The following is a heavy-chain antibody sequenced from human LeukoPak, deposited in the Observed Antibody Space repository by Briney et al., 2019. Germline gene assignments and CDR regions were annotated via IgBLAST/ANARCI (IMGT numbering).Heavy chain of an antibody. D-gene: IGHD5-12*01. J-gene: IGHJ4*02. CDR2: IYYSGST. CDR1: GGSISSYY. CDR3: ARYGGYDYSDY. V-gene: IGHV4-59*01. Sequence: PSETLSLTCTVSGGSISSYYWSWIRQPPGKGLEWIGYIYYSGSTNYNPSLKSRVTISVDTSKNQFSLKLSSVTAADTAVYYCARYGGYDYSDYWGQGTLVTVSS.